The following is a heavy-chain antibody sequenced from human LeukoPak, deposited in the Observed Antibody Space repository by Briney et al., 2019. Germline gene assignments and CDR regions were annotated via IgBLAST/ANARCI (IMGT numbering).Heavy chain of an antibody. CDR1: GFTFSSYS. Sequence: GESLRLSCAASGFTFSSYSMNWVRQAPGKGLEWVSSISSSSSYIYYADSVKGRFTISRDNAKNSLYLQMNSLRAEDTAVYYCARGTGPYSGYDSEVDYWGQGTLVTVSS. J-gene: IGHJ4*02. CDR2: ISSSSSYI. D-gene: IGHD5-12*01. CDR3: ARGTGPYSGYDSEVDY. V-gene: IGHV3-21*01.